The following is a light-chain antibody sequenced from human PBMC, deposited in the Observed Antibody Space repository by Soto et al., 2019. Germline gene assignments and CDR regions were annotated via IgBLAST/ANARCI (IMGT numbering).Light chain of an antibody. CDR1: SSDVGGYNY. CDR3: SSYTSSSTLYV. Sequence: QSALTQPASVSGSPGQSITISCTGTSSDVGGYNYVSWYQQHPGKAPKLMIYEVSNRPSGVSNRFSGSKSGNTASLTISGLQADDEADYYCSSYTSSSTLYVFGTGTKVTVL. CDR2: EVS. V-gene: IGLV2-14*01. J-gene: IGLJ1*01.